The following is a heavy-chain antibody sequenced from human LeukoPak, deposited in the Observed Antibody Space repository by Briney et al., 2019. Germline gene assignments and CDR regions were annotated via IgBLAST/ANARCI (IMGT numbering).Heavy chain of an antibody. CDR1: GGTFSSYA. J-gene: IGHJ4*02. D-gene: IGHD3-9*01. CDR3: ARSVRRRLTGSEFDY. CDR2: IIPIFGTA. Sequence: SVKVSCKASGGTFSSYAISWVRQAPGQGLERMGGIIPIFGTANYAQKFQGRVTITADESTSTAYMELSSLRSEDTAVYYCARSVRRRLTGSEFDYWGQGTLVTVSS. V-gene: IGHV1-69*01.